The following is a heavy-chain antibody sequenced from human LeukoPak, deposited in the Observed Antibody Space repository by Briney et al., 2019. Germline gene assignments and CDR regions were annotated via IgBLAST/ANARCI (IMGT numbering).Heavy chain of an antibody. CDR2: ISYDANIGSNK. D-gene: IGHD3-3*01. CDR3: ARNGGYDFWSGYYQDY. V-gene: IGHV3-30-3*01. CDR1: GFTFSRYA. J-gene: IGHJ4*02. Sequence: PGGSLRLSCATSGFTFSRYAMHWVRQAPGKGLEWVALISYDANIGSNKHYADSVKGRFTISRDNSKNTLYLQMNSLRAEDTAVYYCARNGGYDFWSGYYQDYWGQGTLVTVSS.